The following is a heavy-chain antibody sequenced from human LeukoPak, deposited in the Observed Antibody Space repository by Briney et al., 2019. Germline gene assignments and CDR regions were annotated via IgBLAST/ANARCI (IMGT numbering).Heavy chain of an antibody. V-gene: IGHV3-23*01. CDR2: ISGSGGNT. J-gene: IGHJ6*02. D-gene: IGHD2-2*01. CDR1: GFTFSNYA. CDR3: ARAAGVPADPQDYYYYAMDV. Sequence: PGGSLRLSCAASGFTFSNYAMSWVRQAPGKGLEWVSAISGSGGNTYYADSVKGRFTISRDNSKNTLFLQMNSLRAEDTAVYYCARAAGVPADPQDYYYYAMDVWGQGTTVTVSS.